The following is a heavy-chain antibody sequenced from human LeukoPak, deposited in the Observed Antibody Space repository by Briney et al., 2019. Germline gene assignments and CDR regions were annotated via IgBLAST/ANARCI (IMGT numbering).Heavy chain of an antibody. J-gene: IGHJ4*02. D-gene: IGHD6-13*01. Sequence: ASVKVSCKASGYTFTSYDINWVGQATGQGLEWMGWMNPNSGNTGYAQKFQGRVTMTRNTSISTAYMELSSLRSEDTAVYYCARGESIAAAGGYFDYWGQGTLVTVSS. V-gene: IGHV1-8*01. CDR2: MNPNSGNT. CDR1: GYTFTSYD. CDR3: ARGESIAAAGGYFDY.